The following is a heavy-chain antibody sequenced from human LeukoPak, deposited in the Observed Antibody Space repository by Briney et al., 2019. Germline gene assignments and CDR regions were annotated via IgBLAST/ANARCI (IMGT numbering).Heavy chain of an antibody. CDR2: ISSSSDDI. Sequence: GGSLRLSCAGSGFSFSTYGMTWVRQTPGKGLEWVSIISSSSDDIHYADSVKGRFTISRDNAKNSLYLQMNSLRAEDTAVYYCARGETSDTRHLDYWGQGTLVTVSS. CDR1: GFSFSTYG. J-gene: IGHJ4*02. D-gene: IGHD1-1*01. CDR3: ARGETSDTRHLDY. V-gene: IGHV3-21*06.